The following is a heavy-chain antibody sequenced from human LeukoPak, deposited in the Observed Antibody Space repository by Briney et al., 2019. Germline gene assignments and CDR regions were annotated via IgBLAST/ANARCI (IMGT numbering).Heavy chain of an antibody. CDR2: IYHTGGT. CDR1: GGSISGYI. D-gene: IGHD4-23*01. CDR3: VRLSVVSPHRYFDL. Sequence: SETLSLTCSVSGGSISGYIWSWVRQPPGKGLEWIAYIYHTGGTNYNPSLKSRVTIPVDTSKDQFSLRLTSVTAADTAVYHCVRLSVVSPHRYFDLWGRGTLVTVSS. J-gene: IGHJ2*01. V-gene: IGHV4-59*08.